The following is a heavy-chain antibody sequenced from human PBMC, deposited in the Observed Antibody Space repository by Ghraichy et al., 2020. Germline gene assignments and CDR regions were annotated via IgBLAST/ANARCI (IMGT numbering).Heavy chain of an antibody. D-gene: IGHD3-10*01. Sequence: GESLNISCAASGFTFSSYAMSWVRQAPGKGLEWVSAISGSGGSTYYADSVKGRFTISRDNSKNTLYLQMNSLRAEDTAVYYCAKDRRYYGSGSKIDYWGQGTLVTVSS. J-gene: IGHJ4*02. V-gene: IGHV3-23*01. CDR3: AKDRRYYGSGSKIDY. CDR2: ISGSGGST. CDR1: GFTFSSYA.